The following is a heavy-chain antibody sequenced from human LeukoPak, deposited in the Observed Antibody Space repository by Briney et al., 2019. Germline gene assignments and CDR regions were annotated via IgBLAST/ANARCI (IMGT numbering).Heavy chain of an antibody. CDR2: INSDGSST. CDR3: ARGQGGYIYYFDY. D-gene: IGHD2-2*02. CDR1: GSTFSSYW. Sequence: PGGSLRLSCAASGSTFSSYWMHWVRQAPGKGLVWVSRINSDGSSTSYADSVKGRFTISRDNAKNTLYLQMNSLRAEDTAVYYCARGQGGYIYYFDYWGQGTLVTVSS. V-gene: IGHV3-74*01. J-gene: IGHJ4*02.